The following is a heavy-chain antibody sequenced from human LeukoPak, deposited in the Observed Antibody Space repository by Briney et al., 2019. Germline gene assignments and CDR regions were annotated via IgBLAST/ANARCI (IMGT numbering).Heavy chain of an antibody. Sequence: GGSLKLACEASGFTFSSYGMHWVRQAPGKGLEWVAVISYDGSNKYYADSVKGRFTISRDNSKNTLYLQMNSLRAEDTAVYYCAKDPHDSSSWSADAFDIWGQGTMVTVSS. CDR1: GFTFSSYG. CDR3: AKDPHDSSSWSADAFDI. CDR2: ISYDGSNK. D-gene: IGHD6-13*01. V-gene: IGHV3-30*18. J-gene: IGHJ3*02.